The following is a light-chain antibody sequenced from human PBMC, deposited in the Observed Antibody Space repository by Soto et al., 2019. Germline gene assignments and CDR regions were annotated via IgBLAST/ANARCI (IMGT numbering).Light chain of an antibody. V-gene: IGKV1-17*03. Sequence: DIQMTQSACAMSASVGDRVTITCRASQGINSYLAWFQQKPGKVPERLIYAASSLESGVPSRFSGSGSGTEFTLTISSLQPDDFATYYCQQYNSYSTFGQGTMVDIK. CDR3: QQYNSYST. CDR2: AAS. CDR1: QGINSY. J-gene: IGKJ1*01.